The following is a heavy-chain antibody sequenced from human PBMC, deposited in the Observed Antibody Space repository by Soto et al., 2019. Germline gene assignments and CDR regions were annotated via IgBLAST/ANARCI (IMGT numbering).Heavy chain of an antibody. Sequence: QVQLVQSGAEVKKPGASVKLSCKASGYTFTSYGISWVRQAPGQGLEWMGWISAYDGNTNNAQKFQGRFTMTTDTPTSTAYMELRSLRSDGTAVYYCAREPSSDAFDIWGQGTMVTVSS. V-gene: IGHV1-18*01. J-gene: IGHJ3*02. CDR1: GYTFTSYG. CDR3: AREPSSDAFDI. CDR2: ISAYDGNT.